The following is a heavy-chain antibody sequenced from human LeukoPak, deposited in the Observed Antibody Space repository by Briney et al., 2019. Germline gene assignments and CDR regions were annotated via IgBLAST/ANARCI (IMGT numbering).Heavy chain of an antibody. V-gene: IGHV4-38-2*02. J-gene: IGHJ4*02. CDR2: IYQSGST. CDR1: GYSITSGNY. CDR3: ARQRYYYGSGSPYYFDT. Sequence: SETLFLTCTVSGYSITSGNYWGWIRQPPGKGLEWIGSIYQSGSTYYNSSLKSRVTILMDTSKNHFSLKLNSLTAADTAVYYCARQRYYYGSGSPYYFDTWGQGTLVTVSS. D-gene: IGHD3-10*01.